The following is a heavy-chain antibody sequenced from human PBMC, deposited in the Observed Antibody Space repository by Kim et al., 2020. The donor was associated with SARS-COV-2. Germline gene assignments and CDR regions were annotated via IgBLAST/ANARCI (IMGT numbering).Heavy chain of an antibody. Sequence: QPGDSDTRYSPPFQGQVTISADKSISTAYLQWSSLKASDTAMYYCARIGDYWGQGTLVTVSS. D-gene: IGHD2-15*01. CDR3: ARIGDY. V-gene: IGHV5-51*01. J-gene: IGHJ4*02. CDR2: QPGDSDT.